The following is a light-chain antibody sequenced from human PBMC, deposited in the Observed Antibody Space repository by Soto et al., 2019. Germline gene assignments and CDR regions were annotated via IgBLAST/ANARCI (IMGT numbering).Light chain of an antibody. CDR2: EVI. J-gene: IGLJ1*01. CDR1: SSDVGGYNY. V-gene: IGLV2-14*01. Sequence: QSALTQPASVSGSPGQSITISCTGTSSDVGGYNYVSWYQHHPGKAPKLMIYEVINRPSGVSSRFSGSKSGKTASLTISGLQAEDEADYYCSSYTSSTTLPDVFGTGTKVTVL. CDR3: SSYTSSTTLPDV.